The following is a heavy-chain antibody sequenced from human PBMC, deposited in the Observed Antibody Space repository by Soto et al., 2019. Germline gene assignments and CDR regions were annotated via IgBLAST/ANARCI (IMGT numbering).Heavy chain of an antibody. Sequence: EVQLLESGGDLIQPGGSLRLSCVASGLTFGSRAMSWVRQSPGEGLEWVSTITDTGGDAKYADSVRGRFAISRDNSKNTLYLQMNSLRAEDTAVYYCARGAGYLWFDPWGQGTLVTVSS. J-gene: IGHJ5*02. CDR2: ITDTGGDA. CDR3: ARGAGYLWFDP. V-gene: IGHV3-23*01. D-gene: IGHD5-12*01. CDR1: GLTFGSRA.